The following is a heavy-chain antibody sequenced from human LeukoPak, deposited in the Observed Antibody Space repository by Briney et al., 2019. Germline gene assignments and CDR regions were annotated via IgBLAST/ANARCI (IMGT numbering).Heavy chain of an antibody. CDR1: GYTFTSYY. CDR3: ARDQQRGFDY. Sequence: ASVKVSCKASGYTFTSYYMHWVRQAPGQGLEWMGIINPSGGSTSYAQEFQGRVTMTRDTSTSTVYMELSSLRSEDTAVYYGARDQQRGFDYWGQGTLVTVSS. J-gene: IGHJ4*02. V-gene: IGHV1-46*01. D-gene: IGHD6-13*01. CDR2: INPSGGST.